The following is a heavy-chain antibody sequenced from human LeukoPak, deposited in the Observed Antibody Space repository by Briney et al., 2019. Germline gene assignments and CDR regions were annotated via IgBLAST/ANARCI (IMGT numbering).Heavy chain of an antibody. Sequence: GGSLRLSCAASGFTFSSYAMSWVRQAPGKGLEWVSAISGSGGSTYYADSVKGRFTISRDNSKNTLYLQMNSLRAEDTAVYYCAKVVIYCSGGSCQIDYWGQGTLVTVPS. D-gene: IGHD2-15*01. CDR1: GFTFSSYA. V-gene: IGHV3-23*01. CDR2: ISGSGGST. J-gene: IGHJ4*02. CDR3: AKVVIYCSGGSCQIDY.